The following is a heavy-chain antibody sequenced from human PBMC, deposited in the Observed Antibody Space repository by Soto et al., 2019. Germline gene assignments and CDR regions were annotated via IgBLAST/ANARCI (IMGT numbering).Heavy chain of an antibody. D-gene: IGHD2-2*01. CDR1: GGTFSSYA. CDR2: IIPIFGTA. Sequence: ASVKVSCKASGGTFSSYAISWVRQAPGQGLERMGGIIPIFGTANYAQKFQGRVTITTDTSASTAYMELSSLRSEDTAVYYCARDGQSSFFISTSCSPWWFDPWGQGTLVTVSS. J-gene: IGHJ5*02. V-gene: IGHV1-69*05. CDR3: ARDGQSSFFISTSCSPWWFDP.